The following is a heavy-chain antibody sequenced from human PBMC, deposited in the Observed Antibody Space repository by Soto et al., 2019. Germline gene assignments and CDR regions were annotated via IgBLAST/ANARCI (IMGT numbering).Heavy chain of an antibody. V-gene: IGHV3-30*18. CDR1: GFTFSSYG. CDR3: ANLISVGATNHYYYGMDV. D-gene: IGHD1-26*01. J-gene: IGHJ6*02. Sequence: PGGSLRLSCAASGFTFSSYGMHWVRQAPGKGLEWVAVISYDGSNKYYADSVKGRFTISRDNSKNTLYLQMNSLRAEDTAVYYCANLISVGATNHYYYGMDVWGQGTTVTVSS. CDR2: ISYDGSNK.